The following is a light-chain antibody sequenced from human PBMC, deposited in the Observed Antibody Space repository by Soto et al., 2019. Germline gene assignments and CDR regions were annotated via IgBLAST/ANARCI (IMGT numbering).Light chain of an antibody. CDR1: QALNTR. CDR3: HQRQSWPRT. V-gene: IGKV3-11*01. CDR2: LTS. Sequence: EIVLTQSPATLSAFPGDRVTLSCRASQALNTRLAWYQHKPGQAPRLLIYLTSNRAAGVPARFSAWESDTDFTLTSSDVEPEDFAVYYCHQRQSWPRTFGQGTKVEIK. J-gene: IGKJ1*01.